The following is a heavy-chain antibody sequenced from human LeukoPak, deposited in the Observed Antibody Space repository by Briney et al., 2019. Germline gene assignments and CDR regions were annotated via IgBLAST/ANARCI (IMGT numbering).Heavy chain of an antibody. D-gene: IGHD6-19*01. CDR2: FDPEDGET. V-gene: IGHV1-24*01. J-gene: IGHJ6*04. CDR3: ATDNYSSGWYDYYYYYGMDV. Sequence: ASVKVSCKVSGYTLTELSMHWVRQAPGKGLEWMGGFDPEDGETIYAQKFQGRVTTTEDTSTDTAYMELSSLRSEDTAVYYCATDNYSSGWYDYYYYYGMDVWGKGTTVTVSS. CDR1: GYTLTELS.